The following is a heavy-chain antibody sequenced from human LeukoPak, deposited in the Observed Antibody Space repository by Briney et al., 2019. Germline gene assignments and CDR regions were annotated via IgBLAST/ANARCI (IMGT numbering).Heavy chain of an antibody. CDR3: ARSQSSSLIDY. D-gene: IGHD6-13*01. Sequence: SGGSLRLSCAASGFGLSAYGVHWVRQAPGKGLEWVAVIWYDGTSKDYADSVKGRFTFSRDNSKNTLYLQMNSLTVEDTAVYYCARSQSSSLIDYWGQGTLVTVSS. V-gene: IGHV3-33*01. CDR2: IWYDGTSK. CDR1: GFGLSAYG. J-gene: IGHJ4*02.